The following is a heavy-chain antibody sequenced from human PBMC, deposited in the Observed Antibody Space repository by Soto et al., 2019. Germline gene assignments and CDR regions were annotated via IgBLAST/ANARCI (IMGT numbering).Heavy chain of an antibody. V-gene: IGHV3-23*01. CDR3: AKDRYLDHDSRGYLFDN. J-gene: IGHJ4*02. CDR2: ISRYGDFT. D-gene: IGHD3-22*01. CDR1: GFPFNIYA. Sequence: EVQLLESGGDLIQPGGSLRLSCAASGFPFNIYALTWSAQPQGKGLEWVSAISRYGDFTYYADSVEGRFTISRDNSKNTLYLQMNSLRAEDTAVYYCAKDRYLDHDSRGYLFDNWGQGTLVTVSS.